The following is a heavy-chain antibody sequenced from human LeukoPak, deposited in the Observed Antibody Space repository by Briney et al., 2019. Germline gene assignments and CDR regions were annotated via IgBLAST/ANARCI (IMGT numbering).Heavy chain of an antibody. CDR2: IYTSGGT. CDR1: GDSISSGSYY. D-gene: IGHD3-22*01. CDR3: ARDLAYYDTSGSLVGAFDI. V-gene: IGHV4-61*02. Sequence: SQTLSLTCAVSGDSISSGSYYWSWIRQPAGKGLEWIGRIYTSGGTNYIPSLKSRVTISVDTSKNQFSLKLSSVTAADTAVYYCARDLAYYDTSGSLVGAFDIWGKGTTVTVSS. J-gene: IGHJ6*04.